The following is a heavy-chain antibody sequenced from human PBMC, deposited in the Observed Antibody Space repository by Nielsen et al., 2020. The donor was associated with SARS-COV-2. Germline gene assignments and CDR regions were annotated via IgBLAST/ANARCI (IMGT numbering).Heavy chain of an antibody. V-gene: IGHV3-21*03. CDR3: GRDRSTSGWWGFADY. D-gene: IGHD6-19*01. CDR1: GFTFSSYS. CDR2: ISSSSSYI. J-gene: IGHJ4*02. Sequence: GGSLRLSCAASGFTFSSYSMNWVRQAPGKGLEWVSSISSSSSYIYYADSVKGRFTISRDNAKNSLYLQMNSLRAEDTAVYYCGRDRSTSGWWGFADYWGQGTLVTVSS.